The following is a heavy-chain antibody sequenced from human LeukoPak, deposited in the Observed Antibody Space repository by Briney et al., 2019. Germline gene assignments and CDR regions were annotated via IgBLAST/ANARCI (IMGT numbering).Heavy chain of an antibody. CDR3: TRHGGYFFDF. V-gene: IGHV4-39*01. Sequence: SETLSLTCTVSGGSISSSSYYWGWVRQPPGKGLEWIGSVYYSGTTYYNPSLKSRVTISVDTSKNQLSLKLSSVTAADTAVYYCTRHGGYFFDFWGQGTVVTVSS. D-gene: IGHD2-15*01. CDR2: VYYSGTT. CDR1: GGSISSSSYY. J-gene: IGHJ3*01.